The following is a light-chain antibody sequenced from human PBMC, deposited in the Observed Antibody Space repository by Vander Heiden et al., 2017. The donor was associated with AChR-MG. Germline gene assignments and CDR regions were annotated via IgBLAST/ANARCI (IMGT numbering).Light chain of an antibody. V-gene: IGLV1-47*01. J-gene: IGLJ1*01. CDR3: AAWDDSLSGYV. Sequence: QSVLTQPRSASGTPGQRVTISCSGSSYNIGSNYVYWYQQLPGTAPKLLIYRNNQRPSGVPDRFSGSKSGTSASLAISGLRSEDEADYYCAAWDDSLSGYVFGTGTKVTVL. CDR1: SYNIGSNY. CDR2: RNN.